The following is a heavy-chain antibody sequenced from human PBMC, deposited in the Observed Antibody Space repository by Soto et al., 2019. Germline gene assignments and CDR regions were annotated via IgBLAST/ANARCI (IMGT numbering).Heavy chain of an antibody. CDR1: GYTFTSYG. CDR2: ISAYNGNT. D-gene: IGHD3-10*01. V-gene: IGHV1-18*01. CDR3: ARDSPMLRGGLRRFEP. Sequence: ASVKVSCKASGYTFTSYGISWVRQAPGQGLEWMGWISAYNGNTNYAQKLQGRVTMTTDTSTSTAYMELSSLRSDDTAVYYCARDSPMLRGGLRRFEPCRQGNLITVSS. J-gene: IGHJ5*02.